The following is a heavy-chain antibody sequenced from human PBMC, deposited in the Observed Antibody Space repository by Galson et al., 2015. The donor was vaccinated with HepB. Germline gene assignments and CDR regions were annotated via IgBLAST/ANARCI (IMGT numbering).Heavy chain of an antibody. CDR1: GFTVSSNY. J-gene: IGHJ4*02. CDR3: ARTLYNWNYWYFDY. CDR2: ISSSSSTI. V-gene: IGHV3-48*01. D-gene: IGHD1-7*01. Sequence: SLRLSCAASGFTVSSNYMSWVRQAPGKGLEWVSYISSSSSTIYYADSVKGRFTISRDNAKNSLYLQMNSLRAEDTAVYYCARTLYNWNYWYFDYWGQGTLVTVSS.